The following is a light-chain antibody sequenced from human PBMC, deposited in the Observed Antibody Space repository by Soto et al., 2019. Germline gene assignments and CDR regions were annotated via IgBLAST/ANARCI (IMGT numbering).Light chain of an antibody. J-gene: IGKJ1*01. V-gene: IGKV1-39*01. CDR2: SAS. Sequence: IQLTQSPSSLSASVGDRVTIACRASESISDYLNWYQHKPGEAPKVLVYSASTLRGGVPSRFSGTGSGTEFTLTISSLQPEDVATYYCQQYNSYWTFGQGTKVEI. CDR1: ESISDY. CDR3: QQYNSYWT.